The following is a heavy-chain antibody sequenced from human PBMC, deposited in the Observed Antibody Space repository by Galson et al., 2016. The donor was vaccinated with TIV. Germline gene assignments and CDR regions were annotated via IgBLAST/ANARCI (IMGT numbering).Heavy chain of an antibody. Sequence: SVKVSCKASGGTFSSYAISWVRQAPGQGLEWMGRIIGIFGSPNYAQKFQGRVTISADEFTSTVYMELSNLRSEDTAVYYCARGGGYYDSSGYNVWGQGTLVTVSS. J-gene: IGHJ4*02. CDR1: GGTFSSYA. CDR2: IIGIFGSP. V-gene: IGHV1-69*13. D-gene: IGHD3-22*01. CDR3: ARGGGYYDSSGYNV.